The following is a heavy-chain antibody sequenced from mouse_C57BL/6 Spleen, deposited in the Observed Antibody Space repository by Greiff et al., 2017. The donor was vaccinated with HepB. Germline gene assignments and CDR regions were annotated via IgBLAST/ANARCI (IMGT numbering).Heavy chain of an antibody. D-gene: IGHD2-1*01. V-gene: IGHV5-4*01. CDR1: GFTFSSYA. CDR2: ISDGGSYT. CDR3: AREGYYGNYGVLYYFDY. J-gene: IGHJ2*01. Sequence: EVQLVESGGGLVKPGGSLKLSCAASGFTFSSYAMSWVRQTPEKRLEWVATISDGGSYTYYPDNVKGRFTISRDNAKNNLYLQMSHLTSEDTAMYYCAREGYYGNYGVLYYFDYWGQGTTLTVSS.